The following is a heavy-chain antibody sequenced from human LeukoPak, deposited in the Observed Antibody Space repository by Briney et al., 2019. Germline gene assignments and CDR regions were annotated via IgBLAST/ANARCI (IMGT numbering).Heavy chain of an antibody. J-gene: IGHJ4*02. CDR3: AKDMAGSFYYLDY. D-gene: IGHD2-15*01. Sequence: GGSLRLSCVASGFTFDDYAIHWVRQAPGKGLEWVSGISWNSGSIGYADSVKGRFTISRDNAKNSLYLQMNSLRAEDTALYYCAKDMAGSFYYLDYWGQGTLVTVSP. CDR1: GFTFDDYA. CDR2: ISWNSGSI. V-gene: IGHV3-9*01.